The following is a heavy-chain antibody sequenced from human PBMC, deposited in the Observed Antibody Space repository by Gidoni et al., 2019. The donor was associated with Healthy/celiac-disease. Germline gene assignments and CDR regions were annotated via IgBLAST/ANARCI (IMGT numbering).Heavy chain of an antibody. Sequence: EVQLVESGGGLVQPGGSVSLSCAASGFPFRSHWMSWVGKAPGKGLEWVANIKQDGSEKYYVDSVKGRFTISRDNAKNSLYLQMNSLRAEDTAVYYCARDPSPGWVPSDAFDIWGQGTMVTVSS. CDR1: GFPFRSHW. V-gene: IGHV3-7*04. D-gene: IGHD3-16*01. CDR3: ARDPSPGWVPSDAFDI. CDR2: IKQDGSEK. J-gene: IGHJ3*02.